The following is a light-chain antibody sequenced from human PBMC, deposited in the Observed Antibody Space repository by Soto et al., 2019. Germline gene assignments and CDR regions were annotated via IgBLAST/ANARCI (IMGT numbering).Light chain of an antibody. CDR3: TSWTTSTTMI. CDR2: DVN. V-gene: IGLV2-14*03. CDR1: SSDIGAYNF. J-gene: IGLJ2*01. Sequence: QSVLTQPASVSGSPGQSITISCTGTSSDIGAYNFVSWYQQHPGKAPKLMLYDVNIRPSGVSNRFSGSKSGNTASLTISGLQAEDEADDYCTSWTTSTTMIFGGGNKLTVL.